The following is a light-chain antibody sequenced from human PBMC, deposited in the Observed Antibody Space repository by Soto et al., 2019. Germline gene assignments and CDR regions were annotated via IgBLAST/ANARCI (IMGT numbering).Light chain of an antibody. V-gene: IGKV1-9*01. J-gene: IGKJ4*01. Sequence: HLTQSASFVSASVGDRVTITCRPSQAVPNNMAWYQQKPGKPPKLLIYEESTLHSGVPSRFSGRKSGTQFTLTIDSLQPEDFATYYCQQVKTYPRTFGGGTKVDIK. CDR2: EES. CDR3: QQVKTYPRT. CDR1: QAVPNN.